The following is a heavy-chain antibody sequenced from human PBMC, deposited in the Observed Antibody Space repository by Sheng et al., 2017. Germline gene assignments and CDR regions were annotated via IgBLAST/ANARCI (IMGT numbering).Heavy chain of an antibody. CDR3: ARVSYSYDRSGYSGAFDI. CDR1: GYTFTNYG. J-gene: IGHJ3*02. D-gene: IGHD3-22*01. Sequence: QVQLVQSGAEVKKPGASVKVSCKASGYTFTNYGLSWVRQAPGQGLEWMGWISGDNDNTNYAQKLQGRVTMTTDTSTSTAYMELRSLRSDDTAVYYCARVSYSYDRSGYSGAFDIWAKGQWSPSLQ. V-gene: IGHV1-18*01. CDR2: ISGDNDNT.